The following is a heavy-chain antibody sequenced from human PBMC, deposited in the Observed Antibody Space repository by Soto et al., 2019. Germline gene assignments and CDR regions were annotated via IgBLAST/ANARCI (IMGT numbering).Heavy chain of an antibody. V-gene: IGHV4-59*01. J-gene: IGHJ5*02. CDR3: ARPLNLAVAGSLLNWFDH. Sequence: SETLSLTCSVSGVPINNFYWSWIRQPPGRGLEWIGYIYSSGSTNYNPSLKSRVTMSLDASKNQLSLKLTSVTAADTAVYYCARPLNLAVAGSLLNWFDHWGQGTLVTVSS. CDR2: IYSSGST. D-gene: IGHD6-19*01. CDR1: GVPINNFY.